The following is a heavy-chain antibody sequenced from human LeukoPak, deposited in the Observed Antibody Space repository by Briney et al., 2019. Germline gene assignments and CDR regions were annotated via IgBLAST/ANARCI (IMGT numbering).Heavy chain of an antibody. CDR3: ARPHDFWSAYAFDI. CDR2: INPNSGGT. D-gene: IGHD3-3*01. CDR1: GYTFTDYY. V-gene: IGHV1-2*02. Sequence: ASVKVSCKASGYTFTDYYMHWVRQAPGQGLEWMGWINPNSGGTNYAQKFQGRVTMTRDTSISTAYMELSRLRSDDTAVYYCARPHDFWSAYAFDIWGQGTMVTASS. J-gene: IGHJ3*02.